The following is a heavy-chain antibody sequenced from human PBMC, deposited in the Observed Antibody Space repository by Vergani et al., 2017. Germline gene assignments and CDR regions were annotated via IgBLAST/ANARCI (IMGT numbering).Heavy chain of an antibody. CDR1: GFTFSSYA. Sequence: VQLVESGGGLVQPGGSLRLSCAASGFTFSSYAMSWVRQAPGKGLEWVSAISGSGGSTYYADSVKGRFTISRDNAKNSLYLQMNSLRAEDTAVYYCARDLWSGYDLDAFDIWGQGTMVTVSS. CDR2: ISGSGGST. D-gene: IGHD5-12*01. CDR3: ARDLWSGYDLDAFDI. J-gene: IGHJ3*02. V-gene: IGHV3-23*04.